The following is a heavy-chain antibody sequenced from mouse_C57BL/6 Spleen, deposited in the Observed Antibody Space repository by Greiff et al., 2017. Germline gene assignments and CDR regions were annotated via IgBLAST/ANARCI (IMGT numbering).Heavy chain of an antibody. V-gene: IGHV5-16*01. CDR3: AIDEDVNDWYLDV. CDR2: INYDGSST. CDR1: GFTFSDYY. Sequence: EVKLMESEGGLVQPGSSMKLSCTASGFTFSDYYMAWVRQDPEKGLEWVANINYDGSSTYYLDSLKSRFIISRDTAKNLLYLQMSSLKSEDTATYCCAIDEDVNDWYLDVWGTGTTVTVSS. J-gene: IGHJ1*03.